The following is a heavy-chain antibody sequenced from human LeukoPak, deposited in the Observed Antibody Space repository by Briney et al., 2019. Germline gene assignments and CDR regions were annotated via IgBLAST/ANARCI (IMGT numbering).Heavy chain of an antibody. CDR1: GYTFTGYY. CDR3: ARVDYRNYRTSGDY. Sequence: ASVKVSCKASGYTFTGYYMHWVRQAPGQGLEWMGWINPNSGGTNYAQKFQGRVTMTRDTSISTAYMELSRLRSDDTAVYYCARVDYRNYRTSGDYWGQGTLVTVSS. CDR2: INPNSGGT. D-gene: IGHD4-11*01. V-gene: IGHV1-2*02. J-gene: IGHJ4*02.